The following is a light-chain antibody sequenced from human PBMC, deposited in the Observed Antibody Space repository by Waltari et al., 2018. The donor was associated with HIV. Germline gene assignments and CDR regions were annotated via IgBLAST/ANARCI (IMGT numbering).Light chain of an antibody. CDR1: SSDVGSYNL. CDR2: EGI. CDR3: CSYAGSSNWV. Sequence: QSALTQPASVSGSPGQSITISCTGSSSDVGSYNLVSWYPQHPGKAPKLMIYEGIKRPSGVSNRFSGSKSGNTASLTISGLQAEDEADYYCCSYAGSSNWVFGGGTKLTVL. V-gene: IGLV2-23*01. J-gene: IGLJ3*02.